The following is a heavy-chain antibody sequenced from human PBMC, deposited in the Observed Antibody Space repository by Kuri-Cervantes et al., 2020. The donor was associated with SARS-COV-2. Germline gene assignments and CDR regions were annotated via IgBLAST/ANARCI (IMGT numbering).Heavy chain of an antibody. D-gene: IGHD1-1*01. CDR1: GFTFSSYS. CDR2: ISSSGSTI. J-gene: IGHJ4*02. CDR3: VRDGDHWNFDY. Sequence: GGSLRLSCAASGFTFSSYSMNWVRQAPGKGLEWVSYISSSGSTIYYADSVKGRFTISRDNAKNSLYLQMNSLRTEDTAVYYCVRDGDHWNFDYWGQGTLVTVSS. V-gene: IGHV3-48*04.